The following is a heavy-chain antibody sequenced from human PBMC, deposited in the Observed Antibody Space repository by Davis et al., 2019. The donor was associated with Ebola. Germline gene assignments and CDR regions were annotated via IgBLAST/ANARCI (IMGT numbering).Heavy chain of an antibody. Sequence: SLKISCAGSGFYFNDYAMHWVRQGLGKGLEWVSAISWNSGVIAYADSVKGRFTISRDNSKNTLYLQMNSLRAEDTAVYYCAKASRQWQQFDYWGQGTLVTVSS. D-gene: IGHD6-19*01. CDR1: GFYFNDYA. CDR2: ISWNSGVI. V-gene: IGHV3-9*01. J-gene: IGHJ4*02. CDR3: AKASRQWQQFDY.